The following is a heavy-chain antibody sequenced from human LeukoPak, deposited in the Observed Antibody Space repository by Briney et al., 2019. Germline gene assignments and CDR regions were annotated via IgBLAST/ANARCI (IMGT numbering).Heavy chain of an antibody. Sequence: GGSLRLSCAASGFIVSNKYMNWVRQAPGKGLEWVSIIYADYSTHYADSVKGRFTISRDNAKNSLYLQMNSLRAEDTAVYYCARLYSSSWFDYWGQGTLVTVSS. CDR1: GFIVSNKY. CDR3: ARLYSSSWFDY. J-gene: IGHJ4*02. V-gene: IGHV3-66*04. CDR2: IYADYST. D-gene: IGHD6-13*01.